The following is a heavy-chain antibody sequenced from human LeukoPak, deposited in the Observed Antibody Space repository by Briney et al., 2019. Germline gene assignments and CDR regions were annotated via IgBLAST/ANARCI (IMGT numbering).Heavy chain of an antibody. D-gene: IGHD3-22*01. CDR2: FFPRDSDT. CDR1: GDSFAKHW. J-gene: IGHJ4*02. CDR3: ARATSGSGFSFDY. Sequence: GGSPKIPLKGSGDSFAKHWNGLGRQMPGKGLGWRLIFFPRDSDTRYSPSFHGQVNFSAEKSINTDYLQWSRLKASETAMYYCARATSGSGFSFDYWGKGTLVTVSS. V-gene: IGHV5-51*01.